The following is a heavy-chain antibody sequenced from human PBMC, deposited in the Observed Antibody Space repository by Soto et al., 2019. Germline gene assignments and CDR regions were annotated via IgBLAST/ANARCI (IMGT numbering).Heavy chain of an antibody. CDR1: GFTFSSYG. V-gene: IGHV3-30*18. CDR2: ISYDGSNK. D-gene: IGHD3-10*01. CDR3: AKDRRRYYGSGSYLDY. J-gene: IGHJ4*02. Sequence: QVQLVESGGGVVQPGRSLRLSCAASGFTFSSYGMHWVRQAPGKGLEWVAVISYDGSNKYYADSVKGRFTISRDNSKNXLYLQMNSLRAEDTAVYYCAKDRRRYYGSGSYLDYWGQGTLVTVSS.